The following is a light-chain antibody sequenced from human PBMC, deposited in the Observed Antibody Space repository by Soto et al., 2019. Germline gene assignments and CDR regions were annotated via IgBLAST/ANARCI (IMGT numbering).Light chain of an antibody. J-gene: IGLJ1*01. CDR3: SSYTSSSTPVV. Sequence: QSALTQPRSVSGSPGQSVTISCTGTSSDVGGYNYVSWYQHHPGKAPKLMIYDVTKRPSGVRDRFSASKSGNTASLTISGLQAEDEADYYCSSYTSSSTPVVFGTGTKGTVL. CDR1: SSDVGGYNY. V-gene: IGLV2-11*01. CDR2: DVT.